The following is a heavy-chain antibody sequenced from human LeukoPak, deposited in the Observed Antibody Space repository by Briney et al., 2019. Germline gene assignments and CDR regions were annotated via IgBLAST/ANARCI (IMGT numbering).Heavy chain of an antibody. V-gene: IGHV3-30*02. CDR2: IRYDGSNK. CDR3: AKGYDSSGYYLDY. J-gene: IGHJ4*02. CDR1: GFTFSSYG. Sequence: GGSLRLSCAASGFTFSSYGMHWVRQAPGKGLEWVAFIRYDGSNKYYADSVKGRFTISRDNSKNTLYLQMNSLRAEDTAVYYCAKGYDSSGYYLDYWGQGTLVTVSS. D-gene: IGHD3-22*01.